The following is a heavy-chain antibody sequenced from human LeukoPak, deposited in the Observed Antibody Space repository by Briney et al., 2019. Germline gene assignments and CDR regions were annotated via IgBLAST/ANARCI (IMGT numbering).Heavy chain of an antibody. Sequence: ASVKVSCKVSGYTLTELSMHWVRQAPGKGLEWMGGFNPEDGERIYAQKFQGRVTMTEDTSADTAYMELSSLRSEDTAVYYCATVYYDSGGYYSYYMDVWGKGTTVTVSS. D-gene: IGHD3-22*01. CDR1: GYTLTELS. V-gene: IGHV1-24*01. CDR3: ATVYYDSGGYYSYYMDV. J-gene: IGHJ6*03. CDR2: FNPEDGER.